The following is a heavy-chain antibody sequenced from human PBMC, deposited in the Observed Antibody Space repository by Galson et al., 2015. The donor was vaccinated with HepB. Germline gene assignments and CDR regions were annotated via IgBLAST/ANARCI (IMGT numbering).Heavy chain of an antibody. Sequence: SLRLSCAASGFTFSSYAMSRVRQAPGKGLKWVSAISGSGGSTYYADSVKGRFTISRDNSKNTLYLQMNSLRAEDTAVYYCAKVRGAAAASIAEYWGQGTLVTVSS. V-gene: IGHV3-23*01. CDR3: AKVRGAAAASIAEY. CDR1: GFTFSSYA. CDR2: ISGSGGST. D-gene: IGHD6-13*01. J-gene: IGHJ4*02.